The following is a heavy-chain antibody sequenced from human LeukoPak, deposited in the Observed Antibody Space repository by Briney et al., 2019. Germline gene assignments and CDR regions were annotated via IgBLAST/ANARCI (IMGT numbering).Heavy chain of an antibody. J-gene: IGHJ4*02. CDR2: ISGNGGST. D-gene: IGHD3-22*01. Sequence: GGSLRLSCAASGFTFSSYAMSWARQAPGKGLEWVSAISGNGGSTYYADSVKGRFTISRDNSKNTLYLQMNSLRAEDTAVYYCATPTKYYYDSSGYYPLGYWGQGTLVTVSS. CDR3: ATPTKYYYDSSGYYPLGY. CDR1: GFTFSSYA. V-gene: IGHV3-23*01.